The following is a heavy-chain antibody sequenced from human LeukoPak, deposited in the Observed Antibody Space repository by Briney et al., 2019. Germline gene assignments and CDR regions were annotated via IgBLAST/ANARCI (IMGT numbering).Heavy chain of an antibody. CDR1: GFTFSNAW. CDR3: TTASLYSSSSGDFDY. V-gene: IGHV3-15*01. J-gene: IGHJ4*02. CDR2: IKGKTDGGTT. D-gene: IGHD6-6*01. Sequence: PGGSLRLSCAASGFTFSNAWMSWVRQAPGKGLEWVGRIKGKTDGGTTDYAAPVKGRFTISRDDSKNTLYLQMNSLKTEDTAVYYCTTASLYSSSSGDFDYWGQGTLVTVSS.